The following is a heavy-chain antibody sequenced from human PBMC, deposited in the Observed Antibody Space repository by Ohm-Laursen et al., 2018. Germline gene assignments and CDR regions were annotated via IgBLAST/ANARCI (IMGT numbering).Heavy chain of an antibody. CDR2: ISGSGGST. J-gene: IGHJ4*02. D-gene: IGHD1-26*01. V-gene: IGHV3-23*01. CDR3: AKDWEQNRHGSSADY. CDR1: GFTFSSYA. Sequence: SLRLSCSASGFTFSSYAMNWVRQAPGKGLECVSTISGSGGSTYYADSVKGRFTISRDNAKNSLYLQMNSLRAEDTAVYYCAKDWEQNRHGSSADYWGQGTLVTVSS.